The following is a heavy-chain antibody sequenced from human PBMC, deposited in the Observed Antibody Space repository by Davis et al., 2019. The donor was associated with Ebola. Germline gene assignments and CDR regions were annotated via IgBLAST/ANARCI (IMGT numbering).Heavy chain of an antibody. D-gene: IGHD6-6*01. Sequence: GESLKISCAASGFTFSSYSMNWVRQAPGKGLEWVSYISSSSSTIYYADSVKGRFTISRDNAKNSLYLQMNSLRDEDTAVYYCARDPTEYSSSSIYYYYMDVWGKGTTVTVSS. CDR3: ARDPTEYSSSSIYYYYMDV. V-gene: IGHV3-48*02. CDR2: ISSSSSTI. J-gene: IGHJ6*03. CDR1: GFTFSSYS.